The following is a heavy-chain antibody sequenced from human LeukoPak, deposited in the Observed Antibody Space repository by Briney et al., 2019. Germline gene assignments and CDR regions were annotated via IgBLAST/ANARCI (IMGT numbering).Heavy chain of an antibody. V-gene: IGHV3-23*01. CDR2: ISGSGGST. CDR1: GFTFSSYA. Sequence: GGSLRLSCAASGFTFSSYAMSWARQAPGKGLEWVSAISGSGGSTYYADSVKGRFTISRDNSKNTLYLQMNSLRAEDTAVYYCAKDQRAASGPQFDYWGQGTLVTVSS. CDR3: AKDQRAASGPQFDY. J-gene: IGHJ4*02. D-gene: IGHD6-13*01.